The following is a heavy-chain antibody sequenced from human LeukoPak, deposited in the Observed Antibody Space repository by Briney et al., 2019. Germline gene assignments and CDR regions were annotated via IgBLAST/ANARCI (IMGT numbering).Heavy chain of an antibody. Sequence: GASVKVSRKASGYTFTGYYMHWVRQAPGQGLEWMGWINPNSGGTNYAQKFQGRVTMTRDTSISTAYMELSRLRSDDTAVYYCARAMDIVATINTYWGQGTLVTVSS. V-gene: IGHV1-2*02. D-gene: IGHD5-12*01. CDR3: ARAMDIVATINTY. J-gene: IGHJ4*02. CDR1: GYTFTGYY. CDR2: INPNSGGT.